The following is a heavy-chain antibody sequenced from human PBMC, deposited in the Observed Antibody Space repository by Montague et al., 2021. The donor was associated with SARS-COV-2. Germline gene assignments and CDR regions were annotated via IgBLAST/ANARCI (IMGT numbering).Heavy chain of an antibody. CDR1: GGSISSYY. D-gene: IGHD3-3*01. CDR2: IYTSGST. Sequence: SETLSLTCTVSGGSISSYYWSWIRQPVGKGLEWIGRIYTSGSTNYNPSLKSRVAMSVDTSKNQFSLRLSSVTAADTAVYYCAREGGITIFGVVIGSPYYYYMDVWGKGTTVTVSS. V-gene: IGHV4-4*07. J-gene: IGHJ6*03. CDR3: AREGGITIFGVVIGSPYYYYMDV.